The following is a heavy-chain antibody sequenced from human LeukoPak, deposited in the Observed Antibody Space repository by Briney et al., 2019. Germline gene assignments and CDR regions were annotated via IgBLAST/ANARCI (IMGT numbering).Heavy chain of an antibody. CDR2: ISSSSSYI. CDR3: ARVPYDILTGYYLNY. D-gene: IGHD3-9*01. CDR1: GFTFSSYS. V-gene: IGHV3-21*01. J-gene: IGHJ4*02. Sequence: GGSLRLSCGASGFTFSSYSMNWARQARGKGREWVSSISSSSSYIYYADSVKGRFTISRDNAKNSLYLQMNSLRAEDTAVYYCARVPYDILTGYYLNYWGQGTLVTVSS.